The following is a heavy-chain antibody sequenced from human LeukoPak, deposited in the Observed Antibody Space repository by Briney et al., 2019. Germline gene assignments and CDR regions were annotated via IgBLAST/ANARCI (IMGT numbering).Heavy chain of an antibody. CDR1: GGSISSYY. CDR3: ARGNKYYYDSSGYYNDAFDI. D-gene: IGHD3-22*01. CDR2: IYTSGST. V-gene: IGHV4-4*07. J-gene: IGHJ3*02. Sequence: SETLSLTCTVSGGSISSYYWSWIRQPAGKGLEWIGRIYTSGSTNYNPSLKSRVTMSVDTSKNQFSLKLSSVTAADTAVYYCARGNKYYYDSSGYYNDAFDIWGQGTMVTVSS.